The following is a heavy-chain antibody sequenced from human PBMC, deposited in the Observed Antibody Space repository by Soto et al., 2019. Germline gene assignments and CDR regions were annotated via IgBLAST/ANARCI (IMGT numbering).Heavy chain of an antibody. D-gene: IGHD1-1*01. V-gene: IGHV3-30*18. CDR1: GFTFSNYA. CDR2: TSYDGNNE. Sequence: GGFLRLSCAASGFTFSNYAMHWVRQAPGKGLEWVALTSYDGNNEYYTDSVKGRFTISRDNSKNTLFLQMNSPRPEDTAVYYCAKDKGVFNWATSYFDYWGQGALVTVSS. CDR3: AKDKGVFNWATSYFDY. J-gene: IGHJ4*02.